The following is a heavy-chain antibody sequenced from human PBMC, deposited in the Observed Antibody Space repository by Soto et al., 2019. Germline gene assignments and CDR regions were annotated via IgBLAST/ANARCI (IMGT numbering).Heavy chain of an antibody. CDR2: ISGSGGST. CDR1: GFTSSSDA. CDR3: EKEGYSNWFDP. V-gene: IGHV3-23*01. D-gene: IGHD2-15*01. Sequence: AGGSLRLSCAASGFTSSSDAMSWVRQAPGKGLEWVSAISGSGGSTYYADSVKGRFTISRDNSKNTLYLQMNSLRAEDTAVYYCEKEGYSNWFDPWGQGTLVTVSS. J-gene: IGHJ5*02.